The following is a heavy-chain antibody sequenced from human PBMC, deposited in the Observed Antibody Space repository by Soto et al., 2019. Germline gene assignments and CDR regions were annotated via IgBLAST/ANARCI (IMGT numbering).Heavy chain of an antibody. CDR1: GGTFSSYA. J-gene: IGHJ5*02. CDR3: ARDRGIAAAGLLTFDP. D-gene: IGHD6-13*01. CDR2: IIPIFGTA. V-gene: IGHV1-69*06. Sequence: SVKVSCKASGGTFSSYAISWVRQAPGQGLEWMGGIIPIFGTASYAQKFQGRVTITADKSTSTAYMELSSLRSEDTAVYYCARDRGIAAAGLLTFDPWGPRTLVTVSS.